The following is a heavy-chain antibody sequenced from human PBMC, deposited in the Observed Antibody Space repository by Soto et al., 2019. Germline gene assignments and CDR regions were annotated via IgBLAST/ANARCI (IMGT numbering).Heavy chain of an antibody. V-gene: IGHV1-3*01. D-gene: IGHD3-10*01. Sequence: QVQLVQSGAEVKKPGASVKVSCKASGYTFTSYAMHWVRQAPGQRLEWMGWINAGNGNTKYSQKFQGRVTITRDTSASTAYMELSSLRSEDTAVYYWARVGGKAFLYYFDYWGQGTLVTVSS. J-gene: IGHJ4*02. CDR2: INAGNGNT. CDR1: GYTFTSYA. CDR3: ARVGGKAFLYYFDY.